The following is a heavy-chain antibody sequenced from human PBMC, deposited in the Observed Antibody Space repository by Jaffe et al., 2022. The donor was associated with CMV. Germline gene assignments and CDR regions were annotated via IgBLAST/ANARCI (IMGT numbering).Heavy chain of an antibody. V-gene: IGHV1-69*09. Sequence: QVQLLQSGAEVKKPGSSVRVSCEASGGTFSNFAITWVRRAPGQGLEWMGRIIPNLNIPIYAQKFQGRVIISVDESTSTAFLDLTTLTSGDTAVYYCAVGRSDYYFYMDVWGTGTTVTVSS. CDR3: AVGRSDYYFYMDV. J-gene: IGHJ6*03. CDR1: GGTFSNFA. D-gene: IGHD2-15*01. CDR2: IIPNLNIP.